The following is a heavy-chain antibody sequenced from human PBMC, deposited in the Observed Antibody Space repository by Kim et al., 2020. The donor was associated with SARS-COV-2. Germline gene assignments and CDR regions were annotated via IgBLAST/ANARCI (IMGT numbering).Heavy chain of an antibody. V-gene: IGHV1-46*01. D-gene: IGHD1-26*01. J-gene: IGHJ4*02. CDR1: GYTFTSYY. CDR2: INPSGGIT. Sequence: ASVKVSCKASGYTFTSYYMHWVRQAPGQGLEWMGIINPSGGITSYAQKFQGRVTMTRDTSTSTVYMELSSLRSEDTAVYYCARDSWELLSFDYWGQGTLVTVSS. CDR3: ARDSWELLSFDY.